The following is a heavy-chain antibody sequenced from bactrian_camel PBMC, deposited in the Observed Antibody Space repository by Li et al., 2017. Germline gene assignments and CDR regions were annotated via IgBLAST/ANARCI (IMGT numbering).Heavy chain of an antibody. CDR2: IDNTNGQV. V-gene: IGHV3S53*01. D-gene: IGHD6*01. J-gene: IGHJ4*01. CDR3: AANPIYFPWYGGDCLREYEYNS. Sequence: HVQLVESGGGSVQAGGSLRLSCSLSEYDVTINCMGWFRQAPGKEREGVAAIDNTNGQVHYAEGVQERFTISRDSAKKTVYLGISNLKPEDTAVYFCAANPIYFPWYGGDCLREYEYNSWGQGTQVTVS. CDR1: EYDVTINC.